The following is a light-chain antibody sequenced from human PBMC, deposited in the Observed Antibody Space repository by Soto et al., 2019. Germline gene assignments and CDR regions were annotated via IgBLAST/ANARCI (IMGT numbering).Light chain of an antibody. V-gene: IGLV2-11*01. CDR2: DVS. CDR3: CSYAGTYTYV. CDR1: SSDVGSYNY. J-gene: IGLJ1*01. Sequence: QSALTQPRSVSGSPGQSVTISCTGTSSDVGSYNYVSWYQQHPGKAPKLIIYDVSQRPSGVPDRFSGSKSGNTASLTISGLQAEDEADYYCCSYAGTYTYVFGTETKVTVL.